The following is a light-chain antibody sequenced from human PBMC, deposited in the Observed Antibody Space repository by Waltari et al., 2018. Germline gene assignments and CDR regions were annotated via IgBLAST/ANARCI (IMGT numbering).Light chain of an antibody. CDR1: SGHSSNI. Sequence: QLVLTQSPSASASLGASVKLTCTLSSGHSSNIIAWLQQQPGKGPRYLMKVNSDGSHRKGDDIPDRFSCSSSGAERYLTISSLQSEDEADYYCETGGHGTWVFGGGTKLTVL. J-gene: IGLJ3*02. CDR3: ETGGHGTWV. V-gene: IGLV4-69*01. CDR2: VNSDGSH.